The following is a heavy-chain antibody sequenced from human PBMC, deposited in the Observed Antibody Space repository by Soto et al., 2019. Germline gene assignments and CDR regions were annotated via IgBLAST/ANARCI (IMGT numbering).Heavy chain of an antibody. CDR3: ARHPTLSPITMVRGVSYWFDP. D-gene: IGHD3-10*01. CDR1: GYSFTSYW. V-gene: IGHV5-51*01. Sequence: PGESLKIFCKGSGYSFTSYWIGWVRQMPGKGLEWMGIIYPGDSDTRYSRSFQGQVTISAYKSISTAYLQWSSLKASDTAMYYCARHPTLSPITMVRGVSYWFDPWGQGTLVTVSS. J-gene: IGHJ5*02. CDR2: IYPGDSDT.